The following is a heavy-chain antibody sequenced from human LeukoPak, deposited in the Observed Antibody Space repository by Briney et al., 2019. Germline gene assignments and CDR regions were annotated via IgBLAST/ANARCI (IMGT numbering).Heavy chain of an antibody. CDR2: IYTSGST. V-gene: IGHV4-4*07. Sequence: SETLSLTCTVSGGSISSYYWSWIRQPAGKGLEWIGRIYTSGSTNYNPTLKSRVTMSVDTSKNQFSLKLSSVTAADTAVYYCARGEGLYYYYYMDVWGKGTTVTVSS. D-gene: IGHD1-26*01. CDR3: ARGEGLYYYYYMDV. CDR1: GGSISSYY. J-gene: IGHJ6*03.